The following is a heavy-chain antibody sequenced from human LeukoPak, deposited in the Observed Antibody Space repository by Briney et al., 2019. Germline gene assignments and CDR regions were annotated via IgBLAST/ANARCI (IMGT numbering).Heavy chain of an antibody. CDR2: ISSSSSYI. J-gene: IGHJ6*02. D-gene: IGHD6-13*01. Sequence: PGGSLRLSCAASGLTFSSYSMNWVRQAPGKGLEWVSSISSSSSYIYYADSVKGRFTISRDNAKNSLYLQMNSLRAEDTAVYYCARDRGIAEGMDVWGQGTTVTVSS. V-gene: IGHV3-21*01. CDR3: ARDRGIAEGMDV. CDR1: GLTFSSYS.